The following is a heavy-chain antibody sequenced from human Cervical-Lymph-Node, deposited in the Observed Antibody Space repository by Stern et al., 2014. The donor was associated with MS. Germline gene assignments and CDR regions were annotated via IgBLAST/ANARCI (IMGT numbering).Heavy chain of an antibody. Sequence: VQLVQSGPGLVKPSQTLSLTCTVSGGSISRGGYYWSWIRQHPGKGLEWIAYIHYSGSTYYNPSLKSRVTISVDTSKNQFSLKLTSVTAADTAVYYCARETSSYFDSSGFRPYFDYWGQGTLVTVSS. CDR2: IHYSGST. CDR1: GGSISRGGYY. V-gene: IGHV4-31*03. CDR3: ARETSSYFDSSGFRPYFDY. J-gene: IGHJ4*02. D-gene: IGHD3-22*01.